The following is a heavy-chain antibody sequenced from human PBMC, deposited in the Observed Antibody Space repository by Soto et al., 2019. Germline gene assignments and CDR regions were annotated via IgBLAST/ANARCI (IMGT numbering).Heavy chain of an antibody. J-gene: IGHJ6*02. CDR1: GGTFSSYA. V-gene: IGHV1-69*06. D-gene: IGHD3-10*01. CDR2: IIPIFGTA. Sequence: SVKVSCKASGGTFSSYAISWVRQAPGQGLEWMGGIIPIFGTANYAQKFQGRVTITADKSTSTAYMELSSLRSEDTAVYYCARAAPYMVRGVIIPTYYYYYGMDVWGQGTTVTVSS. CDR3: ARAAPYMVRGVIIPTYYYYYGMDV.